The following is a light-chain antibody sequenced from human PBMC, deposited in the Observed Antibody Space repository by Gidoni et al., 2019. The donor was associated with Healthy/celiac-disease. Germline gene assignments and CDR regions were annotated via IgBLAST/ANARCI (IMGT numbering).Light chain of an antibody. V-gene: IGLV6-57*04. J-gene: IGLJ3*02. CDR1: SGSIASNY. CDR3: QSYDSSNFWV. CDR2: EDN. Sequence: NFMLTHPHSVSESPGKTVTISCTRSSGSIASNYVQWYQQRPGSAPTTVIYEDNQRPSGVPDRFSGSIDSSSNSASLTISGLKTEDEADYYCQSYDSSNFWVFGGGTKLTVL.